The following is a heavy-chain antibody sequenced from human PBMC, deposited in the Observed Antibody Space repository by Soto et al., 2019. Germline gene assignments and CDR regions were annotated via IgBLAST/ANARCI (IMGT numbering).Heavy chain of an antibody. CDR2: LTVTGDSA. CDR1: GFRLSDSA. D-gene: IGHD2-15*01. Sequence: EVKLLESGGGLVQPGGSLRLSCAASGFRLSDSAVSWFRQAPGKGLEWVSSLTVTGDSAFYSDSVKGRFTISRDISKSTLYLQMNGLRAEDTAVYYCAKNGCSYPACYPYYYYVDVWGRGTTVTVSS. J-gene: IGHJ6*03. CDR3: AKNGCSYPACYPYYYYVDV. V-gene: IGHV3-23*01.